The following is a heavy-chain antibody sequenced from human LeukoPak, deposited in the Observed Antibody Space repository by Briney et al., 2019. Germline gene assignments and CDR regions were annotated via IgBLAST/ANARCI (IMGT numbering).Heavy chain of an antibody. CDR2: INPNSGAP. CDR3: ARVAYDSSGYYLYNLFDY. CDR1: GYTFTGYF. V-gene: IGHV1-2*02. Sequence: ASVKVSCKASGYTFTGYFMHWVRQAPGQGLEWMGWINPNSGAPNYAQQFQGRVTMTRDTSISTAYMELSRLTSDGTAVYYCARVAYDSSGYYLYNLFDYWGQGSLVTVSS. J-gene: IGHJ4*02. D-gene: IGHD3-22*01.